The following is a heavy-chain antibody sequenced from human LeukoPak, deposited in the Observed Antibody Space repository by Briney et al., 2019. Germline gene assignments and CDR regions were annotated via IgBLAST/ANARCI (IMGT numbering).Heavy chain of an antibody. J-gene: IGHJ4*02. V-gene: IGHV3-30-3*01. Sequence: GGSLRLSCAAYGFTFSSYAMHWVRQAPGKGLEWVAVISYDGSNKYYADSVKGRFTISRDNSKNTLYLQMNSLRAEDTAVYYCARASQVHIDYWGQGTLVTVSS. CDR3: ARASQVHIDY. CDR2: ISYDGSNK. CDR1: GFTFSSYA.